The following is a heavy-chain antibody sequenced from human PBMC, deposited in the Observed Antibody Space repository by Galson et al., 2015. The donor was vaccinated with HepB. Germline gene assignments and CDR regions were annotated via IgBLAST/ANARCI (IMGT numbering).Heavy chain of an antibody. CDR3: ARATMTTSYYYYYGMDV. V-gene: IGHV3-11*01. CDR2: ISSSGSTI. Sequence: SLRLSCAASGFTSSDYYMSWIRQAPGKGLEWVSYISSSGSTIYYADSVKGRFTISRDNAKNSLYLQMNSLRAEDTAVYYCARATMTTSYYYYYGMDVWGQGTTVTVSS. CDR1: GFTSSDYY. J-gene: IGHJ6*02. D-gene: IGHD4-17*01.